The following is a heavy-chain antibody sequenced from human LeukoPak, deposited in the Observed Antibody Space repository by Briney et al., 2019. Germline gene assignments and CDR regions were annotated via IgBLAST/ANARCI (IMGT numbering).Heavy chain of an antibody. Sequence: GGSLRLSCAASGFTFSSYEMNWVRQAPGKGLEWVSYISSGGSAIYYADSVKGRFTISRDNAKNSLYLQMNSLRAEDTAVYYWARGGSSRAKNYFDYWGQGTLVTVSS. CDR1: GFTFSSYE. J-gene: IGHJ4*02. CDR3: ARGGSSRAKNYFDY. D-gene: IGHD1-26*01. CDR2: ISSGGSAI. V-gene: IGHV3-48*03.